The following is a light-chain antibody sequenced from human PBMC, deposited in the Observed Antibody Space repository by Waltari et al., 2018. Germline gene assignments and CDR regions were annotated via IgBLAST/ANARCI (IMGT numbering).Light chain of an antibody. J-gene: IGKJ4*01. CDR3: QQSRNWPPLN. Sequence: EVVFTQSPPTLSLSPGEGATLSCRSSQSIRNHLCWYQQKPGKAPRLLIYDASDRATCSPATFSGSGSGTDFTLTISSLDTEDVAVYYCQQSRNWPPLNFGGGTTVALK. CDR1: QSIRNH. V-gene: IGKV3-11*01. CDR2: DAS.